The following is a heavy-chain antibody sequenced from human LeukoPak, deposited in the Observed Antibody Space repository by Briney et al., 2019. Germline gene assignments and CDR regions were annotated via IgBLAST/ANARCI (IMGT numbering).Heavy chain of an antibody. CDR1: GYSFTSYW. CDR2: IYPGDSDT. V-gene: IGHV5-51*01. CDR3: ARRVAGSYHDAFDI. D-gene: IGHD1-26*01. Sequence: GESLKISCTGSGYSFTSYWIGWVRQMPGKGLEWMGIIYPGDSDTRYSPSFQGQVTISADKSISTAYLQWSSLRAADTAMYYCARRVAGSYHDAFDIWGQGTMVTVSS. J-gene: IGHJ3*02.